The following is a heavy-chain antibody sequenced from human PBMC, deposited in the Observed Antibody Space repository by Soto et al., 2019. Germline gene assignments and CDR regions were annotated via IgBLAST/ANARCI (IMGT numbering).Heavy chain of an antibody. D-gene: IGHD2-15*01. J-gene: IGHJ4*02. CDR2: IYYSGST. Sequence: SETLSLTCTVSGGSVSSGSYYWSWIRQPPGKGLEWIGYIYYSGSTNYNPSLKSRVTISVDTSKNQFSLKLSSVTAADTAVYYCARAGESCSGGSCSFYYFDYWGQGTLVTVSS. CDR1: GGSVSSGSYY. V-gene: IGHV4-61*01. CDR3: ARAGESCSGGSCSFYYFDY.